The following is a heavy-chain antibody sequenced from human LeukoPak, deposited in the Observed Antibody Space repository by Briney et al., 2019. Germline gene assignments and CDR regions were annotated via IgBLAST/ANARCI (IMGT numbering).Heavy chain of an antibody. CDR3: ARGRYYDILTGYLYYYYGMDV. Sequence: SQTLSLTCTVSGGSISSGDYYWSWIRQPPGKGLEWIGEINHSGSTNYNPSLKSRVTISVDTSKNQFSLKLSSVTAADTAVYYCARGRYYDILTGYLYYYYGMDVWGQGTTVTVSS. CDR2: INHSGST. J-gene: IGHJ6*02. V-gene: IGHV4-30-4*08. CDR1: GGSISSGDYY. D-gene: IGHD3-9*01.